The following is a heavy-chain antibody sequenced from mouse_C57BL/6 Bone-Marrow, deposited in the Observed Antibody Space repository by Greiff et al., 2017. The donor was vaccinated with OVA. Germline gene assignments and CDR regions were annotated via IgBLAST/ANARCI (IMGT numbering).Heavy chain of an antibody. CDR2: INPRSGYT. Sequence: QVQLQQSGAELAKPGASVKLSCKASGYTFTSYWMHWVNQRPGQGLEWIGYINPRSGYTKYNQKFKDKATLTADKSSSTAYMQLSSLTYEDSAVYYCARWVTTVAYYAMDYWGQGTSVTVSA. CDR1: GYTFTSYW. D-gene: IGHD1-1*01. J-gene: IGHJ4*01. CDR3: ARWVTTVAYYAMDY. V-gene: IGHV1-7*01.